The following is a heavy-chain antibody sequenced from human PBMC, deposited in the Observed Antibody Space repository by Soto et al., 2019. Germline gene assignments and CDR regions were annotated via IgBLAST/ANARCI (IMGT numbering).Heavy chain of an antibody. CDR1: GFTFSSYA. CDR3: AKKYTDFWSGYLDY. J-gene: IGHJ4*02. D-gene: IGHD3-3*01. CDR2: ISSNGGST. V-gene: IGHV3-64D*06. Sequence: PGGSLRLSCSASGFTFSSYAMHWVRQAPGKGLEYVSAISSNGGSTYYADSVKGRFTISRDNSKNTLYLQMSSLRDEDTVVDYCAKKYTDFWSGYLDYWGQGTLVTVSS.